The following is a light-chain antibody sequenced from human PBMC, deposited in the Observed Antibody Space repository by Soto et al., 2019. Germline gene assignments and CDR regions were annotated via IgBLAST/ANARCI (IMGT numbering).Light chain of an antibody. CDR3: SSYVGSSNSVV. J-gene: IGLJ2*01. Sequence: QSALTQPPSASGSPGQSVTISCTGTSSEVGDYNYVSWYQQHPGKAPKLMIYEVSMRPSGVPDRFSGSKSANTASLIVSGLQAEDEADYYCSSYVGSSNSVVFGGGTKVTVL. CDR2: EVS. CDR1: SSEVGDYNY. V-gene: IGLV2-8*01.